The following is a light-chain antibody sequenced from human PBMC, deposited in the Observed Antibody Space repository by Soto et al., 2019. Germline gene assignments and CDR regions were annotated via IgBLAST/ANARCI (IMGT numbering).Light chain of an antibody. CDR2: GAS. Sequence: EIVLTQSPDTVSLSPGERASLSCKTSQSVSTSYLAWFQQKPGQAPRLLIHGASNRASGIPDRFSGRGSGTDFTLTISSLEPEDSAMYYCQQYGNSPWTFGQGTKVEIK. CDR1: QSVSTSY. CDR3: QQYGNSPWT. V-gene: IGKV3-20*01. J-gene: IGKJ1*01.